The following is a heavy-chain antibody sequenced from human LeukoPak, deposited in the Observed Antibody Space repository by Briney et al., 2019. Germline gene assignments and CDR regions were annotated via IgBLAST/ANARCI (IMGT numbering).Heavy chain of an antibody. CDR3: TRVAAAGSTLTYYFDF. V-gene: IGHV5-51*01. D-gene: IGHD6-13*01. CDR2: IYPGDSDT. J-gene: IGHJ4*02. Sequence: GESLKISCKGSGYSFTSYWIGWVRQMPGKGLEWMGIIYPGDSDTRYSPSFQGQVTISADKSISTAYLQWSSLKASDTAMYYCTRVAAAGSTLTYYFDFWGQGTLVTVSS. CDR1: GYSFTSYW.